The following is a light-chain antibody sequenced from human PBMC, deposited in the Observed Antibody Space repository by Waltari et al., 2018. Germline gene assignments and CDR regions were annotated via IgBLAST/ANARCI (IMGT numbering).Light chain of an antibody. CDR1: SSDVGSYNL. J-gene: IGLJ1*01. CDR3: CSYAAINTYV. CDR2: EGS. V-gene: IGLV2-23*01. Sequence: ALTQPASVSGSPGQSITISCTGTSSDVGSYNLVSWYQQHPGSAPKLIIYEGSKRPSGVSSRFSGSRSGNTASLTISGLQADDEGDYYCCSYAAINTYVCGTGTKVSVL.